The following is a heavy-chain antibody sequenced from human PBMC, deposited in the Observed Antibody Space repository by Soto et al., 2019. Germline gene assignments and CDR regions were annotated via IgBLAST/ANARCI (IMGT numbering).Heavy chain of an antibody. CDR1: GFSLSTSGVG. D-gene: IGHD2-2*02. J-gene: IGHJ4*02. CDR2: IYWDDDK. Sequence: QITLKESGPTLVKPTQTLTLTCTFSGFSLSTSGVGVGWIRPPPGKALEWLALIYWDDDKRYSPSLRNRLTITKDTSKDLVVLTMTNMDPVDTATYFCAHRLKTSWYNWGQGTLVTVSS. V-gene: IGHV2-5*02. CDR3: AHRLKTSWYN.